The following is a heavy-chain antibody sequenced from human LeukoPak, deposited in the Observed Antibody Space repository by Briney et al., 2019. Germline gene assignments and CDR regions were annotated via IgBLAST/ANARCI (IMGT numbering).Heavy chain of an antibody. CDR2: INHSGST. J-gene: IGHJ4*02. CDR3: AGWGVRGVMFNY. D-gene: IGHD3-10*01. V-gene: IGHV4-34*01. CDR1: GGSFSGYY. Sequence: SETLSLTCAVYGGSFSGYYWSWIRQPPGKGLEWIGEINHSGSTNYNPSLKSRVTISVDTSKNQFSLKLSSVTAADTAVYYCAGWGVRGVMFNYWGQGTLVTVSS.